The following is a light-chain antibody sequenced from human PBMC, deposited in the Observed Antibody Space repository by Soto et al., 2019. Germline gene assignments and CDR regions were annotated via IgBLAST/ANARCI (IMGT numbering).Light chain of an antibody. Sequence: QAVVTQSPSASASLGASVNLTCTLSSGHSSYAIAWHQQQPEKGPRFLMMLNSDGSHNKGDGIPDRFSGSSSGTERYLTISSLQSEDEADYYCQTWGTGIRVFGGGTQLTVL. CDR2: LNSDGSH. CDR3: QTWGTGIRV. CDR1: SGHSSYA. V-gene: IGLV4-69*01. J-gene: IGLJ3*02.